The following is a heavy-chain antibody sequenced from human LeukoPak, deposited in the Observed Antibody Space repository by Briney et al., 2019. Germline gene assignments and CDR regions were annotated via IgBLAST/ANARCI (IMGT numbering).Heavy chain of an antibody. CDR2: INPNSGGT. Sequence: ASVKVSCKASGYTFTGYYMHWVRQAPGQGLEWMGWINPNSGGTNYAQKFQGRVTMTRDTSISTAYMELSRLRSDDMAVYYCARSNVLLWFGELGVVDYWGQGTLVTVSS. V-gene: IGHV1-2*02. J-gene: IGHJ4*02. CDR3: ARSNVLLWFGELGVVDY. CDR1: GYTFTGYY. D-gene: IGHD3-10*01.